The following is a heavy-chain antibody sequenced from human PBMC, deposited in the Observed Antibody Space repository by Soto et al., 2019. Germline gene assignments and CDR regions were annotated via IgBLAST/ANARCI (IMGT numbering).Heavy chain of an antibody. D-gene: IGHD1-26*01. J-gene: IGHJ5*02. CDR2: IIFDGSNK. CDR1: GFTFSSYA. Sequence: QVQLVESGGGMVQPGRSLRLSCAASGFTFSSYAMHWVRQAPGKGLEWVAYIIFDGSNKYYADSVKGRFSISRDNSNNTLYLQMNSLRSDDTALYYCAREGGGSNWFDPWGQGTLVTVSS. V-gene: IGHV3-30-3*01. CDR3: AREGGGSNWFDP.